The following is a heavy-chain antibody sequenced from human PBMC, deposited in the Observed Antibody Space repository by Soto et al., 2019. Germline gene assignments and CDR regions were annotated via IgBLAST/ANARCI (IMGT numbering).Heavy chain of an antibody. CDR3: ARDGAMTGVFDY. J-gene: IGHJ4*02. D-gene: IGHD3-9*01. V-gene: IGHV3-48*01. Sequence: EVQLVESGGVLAQPGGSLRLSCAASGFTFNTFGMNWVRQAPGKGLEWISYISVTSTTIHYADSVKGRFAISRDNAKNSLYLEMGSLRVEDTAVYYCARDGAMTGVFDYWGPGTVVTVSS. CDR2: ISVTSTTI. CDR1: GFTFNTFG.